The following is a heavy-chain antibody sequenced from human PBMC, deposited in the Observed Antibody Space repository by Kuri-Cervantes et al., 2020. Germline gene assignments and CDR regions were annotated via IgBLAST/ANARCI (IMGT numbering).Heavy chain of an antibody. V-gene: IGHV4-30-4*08. CDR3: ALSTHIAAANFDY. CDR1: GGSISSGDYY. D-gene: IGHD6-13*01. CDR2: VYYSGST. Sequence: SETLSLTCTVSGGSISSGDYYWSWIRQPPGKGLEWIGYVYYSGSTYYNPSLKSRVTISVDTSKNQFPLKLSSVTAADTAVYYCALSTHIAAANFDYWGQGTLVTVSS. J-gene: IGHJ4*02.